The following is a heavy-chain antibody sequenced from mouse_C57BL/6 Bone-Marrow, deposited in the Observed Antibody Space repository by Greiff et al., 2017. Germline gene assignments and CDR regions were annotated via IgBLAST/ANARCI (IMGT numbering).Heavy chain of an antibody. Sequence: EVQVVESGGGLVQPGGSLKLSCAASGFTFSDYYLYWVRQTPEKRLEWVAYISTGGGSTYYPDTVKGRFTISRDYAKNNLYLQMSRLKSEDAAMDYCARGANWAFDDWGQGTTLTVSS. CDR1: GFTFSDYY. D-gene: IGHD4-1*01. CDR2: ISTGGGST. V-gene: IGHV5-12*01. J-gene: IGHJ2*01. CDR3: ARGANWAFDD.